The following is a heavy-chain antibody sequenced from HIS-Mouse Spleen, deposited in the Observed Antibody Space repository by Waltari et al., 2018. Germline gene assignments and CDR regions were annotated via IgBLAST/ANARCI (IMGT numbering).Heavy chain of an antibody. CDR3: ARAGDSSGWRDFDY. J-gene: IGHJ4*02. CDR1: GFTFSSYA. D-gene: IGHD6-19*01. V-gene: IGHV3-30*04. CDR2: ISYDGSNK. Sequence: QVQLVESGGGVVQPGRSLRLSCAASGFTFSSYAMHWVRQAPGKGLGWLAGISYDGSNKDYADSVKGRFTISRDNSKNTLYLQMNSLRAEDTAVYYCARAGDSSGWRDFDYWGQGTLVTVSS.